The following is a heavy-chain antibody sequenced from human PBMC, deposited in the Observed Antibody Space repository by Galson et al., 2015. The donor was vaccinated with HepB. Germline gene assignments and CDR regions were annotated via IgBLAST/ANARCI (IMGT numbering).Heavy chain of an antibody. CDR3: AKRGDRYFDL. D-gene: IGHD3-10*01. Sequence: SLRLSCAASGFTFSYYGVYWVRQAPGKGLEWVALISYDGSDKYYAESVKGRFTISRDNSRNTLYLQMDSLRAEDTAVYYCAKRGDRYFDLWGRGTLVTVSS. J-gene: IGHJ2*01. V-gene: IGHV3-30*18. CDR2: ISYDGSDK. CDR1: GFTFSYYG.